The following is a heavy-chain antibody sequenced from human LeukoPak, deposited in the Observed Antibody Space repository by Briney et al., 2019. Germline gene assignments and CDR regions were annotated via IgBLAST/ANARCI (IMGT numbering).Heavy chain of an antibody. Sequence: GGSLRLSCAASGFTFSDYYMTWIRQAPGKGLEWVSYISSSGSTIYYADSVKGRFTISRDNAKNSVYLQMNSLRAEDTAVYYCARDRSSYRYYFDYWGQGTLVTVSS. CDR3: ARDRSSYRYYFDY. CDR2: ISSSGSTI. V-gene: IGHV3-11*01. J-gene: IGHJ4*02. D-gene: IGHD3-22*01. CDR1: GFTFSDYY.